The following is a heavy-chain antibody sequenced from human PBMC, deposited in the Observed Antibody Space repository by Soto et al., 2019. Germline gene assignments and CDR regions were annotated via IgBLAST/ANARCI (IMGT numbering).Heavy chain of an antibody. Sequence: ETLSLTCTVSGASLSDSYGTLIRQPPGKGLEWIGFISYSGSTNYNPSLKSRVTMAVDTSKNQFSLNLRSVTAADTAMYYCARGVDRQWADYWGQGTLVTVS. CDR2: ISYSGST. J-gene: IGHJ4*02. CDR1: GASLSDSY. V-gene: IGHV4-59*01. D-gene: IGHD6-19*01. CDR3: ARGVDRQWADY.